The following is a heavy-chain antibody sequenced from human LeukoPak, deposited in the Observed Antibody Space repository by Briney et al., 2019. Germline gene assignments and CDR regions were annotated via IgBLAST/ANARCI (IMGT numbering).Heavy chain of an antibody. CDR3: ARSTQYYYDSSGRSLGIVDL. CDR2: IYYSGST. Sequence: LETLSLTCTVSGGSISSYYWSWIRQPPGKGLEWIGYIYYSGSTNYNPSLKSRVTISVDTSKNQFSLKLSSVTAADTAVYYCARSTQYYYDSSGRSLGIVDLWGRGTLVTVSS. CDR1: GGSISSYY. V-gene: IGHV4-59*01. D-gene: IGHD3-22*01. J-gene: IGHJ2*01.